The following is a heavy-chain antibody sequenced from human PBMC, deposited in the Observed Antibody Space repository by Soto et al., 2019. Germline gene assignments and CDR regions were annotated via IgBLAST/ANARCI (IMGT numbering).Heavy chain of an antibody. V-gene: IGHV1-8*01. CDR2: MNPNSGNT. Sequence: ASVKVSCKASGYTFTSYDINWVRQATGQGLEWMGWMNPNSGNTGYAQKFQGRVTMTRNTSISTAYMELSGLRSEDTAVYYCARVEFYDFTRIDFWGQGTLVTVS. CDR1: GYTFTSYD. D-gene: IGHD3-3*01. J-gene: IGHJ4*02. CDR3: ARVEFYDFTRIDF.